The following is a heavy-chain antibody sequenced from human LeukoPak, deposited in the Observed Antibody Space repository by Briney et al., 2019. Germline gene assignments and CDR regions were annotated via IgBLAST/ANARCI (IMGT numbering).Heavy chain of an antibody. CDR3: ARGSRPVYNLLTGKRYFDY. J-gene: IGHJ4*02. Sequence: ASVKVSCKASGYTFTTYYVHWVRQAPGQGLEWMGVINPSGGSTTYAQKFRGRLTMTRDMSTSTVYMELSSLRSEDTAVYYCARGSRPVYNLLTGKRYFDYWGQGTLLTVSS. D-gene: IGHD3-9*01. V-gene: IGHV1-46*01. CDR1: GYTFTTYY. CDR2: INPSGGST.